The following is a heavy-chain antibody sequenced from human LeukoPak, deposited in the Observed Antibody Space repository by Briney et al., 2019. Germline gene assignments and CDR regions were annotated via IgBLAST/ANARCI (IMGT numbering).Heavy chain of an antibody. CDR1: GFSFKSYA. CDR2: ISGGGEMT. Sequence: PGGSLRLSCAASGFSFKSYAMSWVRQAPGKGLEWVSAISGGGEMTYYADSVKGRFIISRDNANNTVSLQASSLRPEDTAVYYCAKDRMRDSSGSYFHWGQGIQAAVSS. V-gene: IGHV3-23*01. CDR3: AKDRMRDSSGSYFH. J-gene: IGHJ4*02. D-gene: IGHD3-22*01.